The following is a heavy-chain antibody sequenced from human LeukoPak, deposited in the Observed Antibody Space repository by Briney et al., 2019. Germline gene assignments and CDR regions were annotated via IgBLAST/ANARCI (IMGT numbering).Heavy chain of an antibody. Sequence: GGFLRLSCAASGFTFSTYAMHWVRQAPGKGLEWAALISYDGSNKYYADSVKGRFTISRDNSKNTLYLQMNSLRAEDTAVYYCAELGITMIGGVWGKGTTVTISS. V-gene: IGHV3-30*04. CDR1: GFTFSTYA. CDR3: AELGITMIGGV. CDR2: ISYDGSNK. D-gene: IGHD3-10*02. J-gene: IGHJ6*04.